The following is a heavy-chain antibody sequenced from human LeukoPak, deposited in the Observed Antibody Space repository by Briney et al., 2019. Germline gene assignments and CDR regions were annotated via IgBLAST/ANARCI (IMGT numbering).Heavy chain of an antibody. V-gene: IGHV1-46*01. D-gene: IGHD4-17*01. CDR1: GYTFTSYY. CDR2: INPSGGST. Sequence: ASVKVSCKASGYTFTSYYMHWVRQAPGQGLEWMGIINPSGGSTSYAQKFQGRVTMTRNTSISTAYMELSSLRSEDTAVYYCATTLHYYGMDVWGQGTTVTVSS. CDR3: ATTLHYYGMDV. J-gene: IGHJ6*02.